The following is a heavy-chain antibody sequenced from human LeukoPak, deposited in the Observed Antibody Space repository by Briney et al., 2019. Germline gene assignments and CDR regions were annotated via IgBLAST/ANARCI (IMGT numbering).Heavy chain of an antibody. CDR3: ARVPFEYSSSSFWFDP. CDR1: GFTFSTFA. Sequence: GGSLRLSCAASGFTFSTFAMIWVRQPPGKGLEWVSSIFPSGGEIHYADSVRGRFTISRDNSKSTLSLQMNSLRAEDTAVYYCARVPFEYSSSSFWFDPWGQGTLVTVSS. D-gene: IGHD6-6*01. V-gene: IGHV3-23*01. CDR2: IFPSGGEI. J-gene: IGHJ5*02.